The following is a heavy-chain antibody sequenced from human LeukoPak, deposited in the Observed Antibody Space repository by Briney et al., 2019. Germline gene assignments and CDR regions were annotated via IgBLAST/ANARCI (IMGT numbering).Heavy chain of an antibody. CDR3: ARDLAYYYGSGSYPGGDY. V-gene: IGHV1-2*02. CDR2: INPNSGGT. CDR1: GYTFTGYY. D-gene: IGHD3-10*01. J-gene: IGHJ4*02. Sequence: ASVKVSCKASGYTFTGYYMHWVRQAPGQGLEWMGWINPNSGGTNYAQKFQGRVTMTRDMSTSTVYMELSSLRSEDTAVYYCARDLAYYYGSGSYPGGDYWGQGTLVTVSS.